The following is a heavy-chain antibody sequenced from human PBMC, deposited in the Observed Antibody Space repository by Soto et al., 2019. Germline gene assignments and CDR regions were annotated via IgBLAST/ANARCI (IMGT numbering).Heavy chain of an antibody. Sequence: QVQLVQSGAEVKKPGTSVKVSCKASGGTFSSYAISWVRQAPGQGLEWMGGIIPIFGTANYAQKFQGRVTITADESTSTAYMELSSLRSEDTAVYYCARGLTRTTTIILRLDYWGQGTLVTVSS. J-gene: IGHJ4*02. CDR3: ARGLTRTTTIILRLDY. CDR1: GGTFSSYA. D-gene: IGHD3-3*01. CDR2: IIPIFGTA. V-gene: IGHV1-69*12.